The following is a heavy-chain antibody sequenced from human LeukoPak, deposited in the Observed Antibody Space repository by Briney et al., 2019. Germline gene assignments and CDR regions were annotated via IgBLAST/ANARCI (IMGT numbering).Heavy chain of an antibody. J-gene: IGHJ4*02. V-gene: IGHV3-74*01. CDR1: GFTFSSDW. CDR2: VKSDGKT. D-gene: IGHD6-13*01. CDR3: TRGTAATAGIDY. Sequence: PGGSLRLSCAASGFTFSSDWMHWVRQAPGKGLVWVSRVKSDGKTNYADSVKGRFTVSRDNAKNTLFLQMNSLRVEDTAVYYCTRGTAATAGIDYWGQGTLVTVSS.